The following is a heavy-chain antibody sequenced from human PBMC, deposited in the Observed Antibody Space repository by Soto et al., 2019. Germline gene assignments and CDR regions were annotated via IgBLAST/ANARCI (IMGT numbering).Heavy chain of an antibody. V-gene: IGHV3-21*01. D-gene: IGHD1-26*01. CDR2: ISSSSSYI. J-gene: IGHJ3*02. CDR1: GFTFSSYS. Sequence: PGGSLRVSCAASGFTFSSYSMNWVRQAPGKGLEWVSSISSSSSYIYYADSVKGRFTISRDNAKNSLYLQMNSLRAEDTAVYYCAKDRMNHNPLWDHLDIWGQGTTLSVSS. CDR3: AKDRMNHNPLWDHLDI.